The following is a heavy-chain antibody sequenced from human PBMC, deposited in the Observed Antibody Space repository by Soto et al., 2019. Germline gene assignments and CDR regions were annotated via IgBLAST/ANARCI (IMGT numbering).Heavy chain of an antibody. V-gene: IGHV1-2*02. CDR3: ARQKEDRYGSGSYYYYYGMDV. J-gene: IGHJ6*02. CDR2: INPNSGGT. Sequence: ASVKVSCKASGYTFTGYYMHWVRQAPGQGLEWMGWINPNSGGTNYAQKFQGRVTMTRDTSISTAYMELSRLRSDDTAVYYCARQKEDRYGSGSYYYYYGMDVWGQGTTVTVSS. CDR1: GYTFTGYY. D-gene: IGHD3-10*01.